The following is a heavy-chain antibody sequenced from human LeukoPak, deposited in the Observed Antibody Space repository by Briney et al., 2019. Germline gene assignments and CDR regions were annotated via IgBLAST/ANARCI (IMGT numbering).Heavy chain of an antibody. J-gene: IGHJ4*02. CDR3: AKEGVAGIDY. CDR2: IKQDGSEK. Sequence: GGSLRLSCAASGFTFSSYWMSWVRQAPGKGLEWVANIKQDGSEKYYVDSVKGRFTISRDNSKNTLYLQMNSLRAEDTAVYYCAKEGVAGIDYWGQGTLVTVSS. CDR1: GFTFSSYW. V-gene: IGHV3-7*01. D-gene: IGHD6-19*01.